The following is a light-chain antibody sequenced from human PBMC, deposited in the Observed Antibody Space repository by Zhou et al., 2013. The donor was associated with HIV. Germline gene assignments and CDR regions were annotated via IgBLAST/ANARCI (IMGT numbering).Light chain of an antibody. V-gene: IGLV1-40*01. Sequence: QSVLTQPPSVSGAPGQRVTISCTGSSSNIGAGYDVHWYQQLPGTAPKLLIYGNSNRPSGVPDRFSGSKSGTSASLAITGLQAEDEADYYXQSYDSSLRVFGTGTKVTV. CDR1: SSNIGAGYD. J-gene: IGLJ1*01. CDR2: GNS. CDR3: QSYDSSLRV.